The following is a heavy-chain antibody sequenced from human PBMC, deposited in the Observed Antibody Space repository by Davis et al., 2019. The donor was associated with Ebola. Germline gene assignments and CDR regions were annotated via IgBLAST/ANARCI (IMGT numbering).Heavy chain of an antibody. CDR3: ARDIGPTGDGHFDF. J-gene: IGHJ2*01. D-gene: IGHD7-27*01. Sequence: PGGSLRLSCAVSGFTFSSYGINWVRQALGKRLEWVALIWFDGSNQQYVDSVQGRFTISRDNSKNTVFLQMNGLSAEDTAVYYCARDIGPTGDGHFDFWGRGTLVTVSS. V-gene: IGHV3-33*01. CDR1: GFTFSSYG. CDR2: IWFDGSNQ.